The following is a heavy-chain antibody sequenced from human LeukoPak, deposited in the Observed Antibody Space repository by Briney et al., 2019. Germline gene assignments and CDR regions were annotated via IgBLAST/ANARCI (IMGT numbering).Heavy chain of an antibody. CDR2: IYTSGST. Sequence: SETLSLTCTVSGGSISSGSYYWSWIRQPAGKGLEWIGRIYTSGSTTYNPSLKSRVTISVDTSKNQFSLKLSSVTAADTAVYYCAREGSGGDYYFDYWGQGTLVTVSS. J-gene: IGHJ4*02. V-gene: IGHV4-61*02. CDR3: AREGSGGDYYFDY. D-gene: IGHD2-21*02. CDR1: GGSISSGSYY.